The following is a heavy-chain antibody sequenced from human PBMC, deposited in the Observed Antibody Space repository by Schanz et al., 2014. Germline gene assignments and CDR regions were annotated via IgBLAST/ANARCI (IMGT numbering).Heavy chain of an antibody. J-gene: IGHJ5*02. CDR1: GFTFSIHY. V-gene: IGHV3-33*08. CDR2: IWYDGSNK. D-gene: IGHD6-13*01. CDR3: ARDMTIAPA. Sequence: VQLVESGGGLVQPGGSLRLTCAASGFTFSIHYMSWVRQAPGKGLEWVAVIWYDGSNKDYADSVKGRFTISRDNSKNMLYLQMDTLRVEDTAMFYCARDMTIAPAWGQGTLVTVSS.